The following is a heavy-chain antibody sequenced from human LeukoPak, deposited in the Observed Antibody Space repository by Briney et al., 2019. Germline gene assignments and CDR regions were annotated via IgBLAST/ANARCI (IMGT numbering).Heavy chain of an antibody. D-gene: IGHD2-8*02. CDR3: ARGGLRGWVPVVYFDY. J-gene: IGHJ4*02. CDR1: GFTFSSYA. V-gene: IGHV3-30-3*01. Sequence: QPGRSLRLSCAASGFTFSSYAMHWVRQAPGKGLEWVAVISYDGSNKYYADSVKGRFTISRDNSKNTLYLQMNSLRAEDTAVYYCARGGLRGWVPVVYFDYWGQGTLVTVSS. CDR2: ISYDGSNK.